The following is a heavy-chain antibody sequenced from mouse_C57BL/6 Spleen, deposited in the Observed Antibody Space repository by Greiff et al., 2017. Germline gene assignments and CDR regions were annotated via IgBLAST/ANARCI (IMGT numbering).Heavy chain of an antibody. CDR1: GYTFTSYW. Sequence: QVQLQQSGAELAKPGASVKLSCKASGYTFTSYWMHWVKQRPGQGLEWIGYINPSSGYTKYNQKFKDKATLIADKSSSTAYMQLSSLTYEDSAVYYCARSYYGSSYHWYFDVWGTGTTVTVSS. D-gene: IGHD1-1*01. CDR2: INPSSGYT. CDR3: ARSYYGSSYHWYFDV. J-gene: IGHJ1*03. V-gene: IGHV1-7*01.